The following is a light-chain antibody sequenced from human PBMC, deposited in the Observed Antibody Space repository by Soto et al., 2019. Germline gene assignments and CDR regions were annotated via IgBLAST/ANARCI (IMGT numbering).Light chain of an antibody. J-gene: IGLJ3*02. V-gene: IGLV2-14*03. Sequence: QSALTQPASVSGYPGQSITISCTGTSSDVGGYNYVSWYQQHPGKAPKLMIYDVSNRPSGVSNRFSGSKSGNTASLTISGLQAEDEADYYCSSYTSSRSWVFGGGTKVTVL. CDR3: SSYTSSRSWV. CDR2: DVS. CDR1: SSDVGGYNY.